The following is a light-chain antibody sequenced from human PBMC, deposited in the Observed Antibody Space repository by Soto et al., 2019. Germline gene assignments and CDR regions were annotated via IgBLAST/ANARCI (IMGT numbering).Light chain of an antibody. CDR1: QSVSSSY. J-gene: IGKJ4*01. CDR2: GAS. CDR3: QQYDNWPLT. V-gene: IGKV3-20*01. Sequence: EVVLTQSKGTLSLSPGERATLSCSASQSVSSSYLAWYQQKPGQAPRLLIFGASTRATGIPARFSGSGSGTDFTLTISSLQSEDFGVYFCQQYDNWPLTFGGGTNVDIK.